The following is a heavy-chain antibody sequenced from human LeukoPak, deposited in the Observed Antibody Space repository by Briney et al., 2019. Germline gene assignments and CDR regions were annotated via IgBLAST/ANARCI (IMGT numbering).Heavy chain of an antibody. D-gene: IGHD3-10*01. CDR1: GGTFSSYA. J-gene: IGHJ4*02. Sequence: ASVKVSCKASGGTFSSYAISWVRQAPGQGLEWMGGIIPIFGTANYAQKFQGRVTITADKSTSTAYMELSSLRSDDTAVYYCARVLWFGELLAYWGQGTLVTVSS. CDR2: IIPIFGTA. CDR3: ARVLWFGELLAY. V-gene: IGHV1-69*06.